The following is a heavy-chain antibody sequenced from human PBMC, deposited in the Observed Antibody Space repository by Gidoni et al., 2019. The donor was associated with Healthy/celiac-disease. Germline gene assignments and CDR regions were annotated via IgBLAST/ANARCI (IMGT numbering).Heavy chain of an antibody. J-gene: IGHJ4*02. D-gene: IGHD6-6*01. CDR3: ARDKGSSSLKVEYFDY. CDR2: ISSSSSTI. Sequence: EVQLVESGGGLVQPGGSLRLSCAASGFTFSSYSMNWVRQAPGKGLEWVSYISSSSSTIYYADSVKGRFTISRDNAKNSLYLQMNSLRDEDTAVYYCARDKGSSSLKVEYFDYWGQGTLVTVSS. V-gene: IGHV3-48*02. CDR1: GFTFSSYS.